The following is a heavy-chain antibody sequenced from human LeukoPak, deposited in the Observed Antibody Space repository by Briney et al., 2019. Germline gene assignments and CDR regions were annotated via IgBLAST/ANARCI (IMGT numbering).Heavy chain of an antibody. CDR3: ARDRSLGYSSGSYDY. D-gene: IGHD3-10*01. V-gene: IGHV4-38-2*02. J-gene: IGHJ4*02. CDR2: IYHNGGT. Sequence: SETLSLTCGVSGYSFSSGYYWGWIRPPPGKGLEWIGNIYHNGGTYYNPSLKSRVTISVDTSKNQFSLKVTSVTAADTAVYYCARDRSLGYSSGSYDYWGQGTLVTVSS. CDR1: GYSFSSGYY.